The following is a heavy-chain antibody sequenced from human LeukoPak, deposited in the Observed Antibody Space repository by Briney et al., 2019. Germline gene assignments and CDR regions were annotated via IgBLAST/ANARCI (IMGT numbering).Heavy chain of an antibody. CDR1: GGTFISYA. CDR3: VRGVRGYYDSSGYYFDY. J-gene: IGHJ4*02. V-gene: IGHV1-69*06. CDR2: ITPIFGTT. D-gene: IGHD3-22*01. Sequence: GASVRVSCKASGGTFISYAISWVRQAPGQGLEWMGGITPIFGTTNYAQEFQGRVTITADKSTNTAYMELSSLRSEDTAVYYCVRGVRGYYDSSGYYFDYWGQGTLVTVSS.